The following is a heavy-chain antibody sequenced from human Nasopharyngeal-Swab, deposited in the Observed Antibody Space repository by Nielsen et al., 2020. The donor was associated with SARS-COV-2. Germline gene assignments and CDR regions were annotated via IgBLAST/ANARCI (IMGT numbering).Heavy chain of an antibody. Sequence: GESLKISCAASGFTFSSYAMHWVRQAPGQRLEWMGWINAGNGNTKYSQKFQGRVTITRDTSASTAYMELSSLRSEDTAVYYCAREGGYSYGPIDYWGQGTLVTVSS. D-gene: IGHD5-18*01. J-gene: IGHJ4*02. CDR3: AREGGYSYGPIDY. CDR1: GFTFSSYA. V-gene: IGHV1-3*01. CDR2: INAGNGNT.